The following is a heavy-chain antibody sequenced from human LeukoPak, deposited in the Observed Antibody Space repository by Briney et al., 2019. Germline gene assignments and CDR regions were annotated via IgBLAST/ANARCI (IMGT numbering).Heavy chain of an antibody. J-gene: IGHJ5*02. D-gene: IGHD2-2*01. CDR3: ARGGYCSSTSCYEEWTWFDP. V-gene: IGHV3-21*01. CDR1: GFTFSSYS. CDR2: ISSSSYI. Sequence: GGSLRLSCAASGFTFSSYSMNWVRQAPGKGLEWVSSISSSSYIYYADSVKGRFTISRDNAKNSLYLQMNSLRAEDTAVYYCARGGYCSSTSCYEEWTWFDPWGQGTLVTVSS.